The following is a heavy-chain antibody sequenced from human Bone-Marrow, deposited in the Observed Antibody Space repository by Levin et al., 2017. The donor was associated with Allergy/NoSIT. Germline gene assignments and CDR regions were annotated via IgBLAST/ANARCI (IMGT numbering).Heavy chain of an antibody. D-gene: IGHD2-2*02. Sequence: SVKVSCKASGGTFSTYPFSWVRQARGQGLEWMGGLIPLFGSPHYAQNFQGRVTITADESTNTAYMELSSLRSEDTAVYYCARRTFCSSTPCYRRFDYWGQGTLVTVSS. J-gene: IGHJ4*02. V-gene: IGHV1-69*13. CDR1: GGTFSTYP. CDR3: ARRTFCSSTPCYRRFDY. CDR2: LIPLFGSP.